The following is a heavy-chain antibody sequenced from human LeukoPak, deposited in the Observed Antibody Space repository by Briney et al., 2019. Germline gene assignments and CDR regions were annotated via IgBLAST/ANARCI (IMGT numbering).Heavy chain of an antibody. Sequence: KPSETLSLTCAVSGGSISSGGYSWSWIRQPPGKGLEWIGYIYHSGSTYYNPSLKSRVTISVDRSKNQFSLKLSSVTAADTAVYYCARGRFYYGSGSPGFFDYWGQGTLVTVSS. V-gene: IGHV4-30-2*01. CDR2: IYHSGST. D-gene: IGHD3-10*01. CDR3: ARGRFYYGSGSPGFFDY. CDR1: GGSISSGGYS. J-gene: IGHJ4*02.